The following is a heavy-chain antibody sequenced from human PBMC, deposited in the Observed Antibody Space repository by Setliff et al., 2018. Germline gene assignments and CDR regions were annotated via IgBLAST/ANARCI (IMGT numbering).Heavy chain of an antibody. V-gene: IGHV1-69*10. CDR2: IIPILGIA. CDR3: ARANYYDSSGHSVYGMDV. D-gene: IGHD3-22*01. J-gene: IGHJ6*02. Sequence: EASVKVSCKASGGTFSSYAISWVRQAPGQGLEWMGGIIPILGIANYAQKFQGRVTITADESTSTAYMELSSLGSEDTAVYYCARANYYDSSGHSVYGMDVWGQGTTVTVSS. CDR1: GGTFSSYA.